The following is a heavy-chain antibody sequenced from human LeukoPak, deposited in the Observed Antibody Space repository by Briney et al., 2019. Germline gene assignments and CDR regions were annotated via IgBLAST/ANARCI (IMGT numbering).Heavy chain of an antibody. J-gene: IGHJ4*02. CDR3: ARAQPTVSDY. V-gene: IGHV1-18*01. CDR2: TSAYNGNT. Sequence: GASVKLSCKASGYTFTSYGISWVRQAPGQGLEWMGWTSAYNGNTNYSQKLQGRGTVTTDTSTTTAYMELRSLRSDDTAVYYCARAQPTVSDYWGQGTLVTVSS. CDR1: GYTFTSYG. D-gene: IGHD1-26*01.